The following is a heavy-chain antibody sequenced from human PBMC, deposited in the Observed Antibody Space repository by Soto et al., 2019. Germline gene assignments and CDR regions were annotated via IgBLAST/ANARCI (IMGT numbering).Heavy chain of an antibody. V-gene: IGHV4-59*01. CDR1: GVSISSYY. J-gene: IGHJ3*02. CDR3: ARDRRGAFDI. CDR2: IYYSGST. Sequence: SETLSLTCTVSGVSISSYYWSWIRQPPGKGLEWIGYIYYSGSTNYNPSLKSRVTISVDTSKNQFSLKLSSVTAADTAVYYCARDRRGAFDIWGQGTMVTVSS.